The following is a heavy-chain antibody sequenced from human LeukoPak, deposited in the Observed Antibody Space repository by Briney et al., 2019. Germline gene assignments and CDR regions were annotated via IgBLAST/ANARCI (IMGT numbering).Heavy chain of an antibody. CDR2: ISAYNGNT. D-gene: IGHD3-22*01. J-gene: IGHJ4*02. CDR3: AREVYYYDSSGYYYVDY. CDR1: GYTFTSYG. V-gene: IGHV1-18*01. Sequence: GASVKVSCKASGYTFTSYGISWVRQAPGQGLEWMGWISAYNGNTNYAQKLQGRVTMTTDTSTSTAYMELRSLRPDDTAVYYCAREVYYYDSSGYYYVDYWGQGTLVTVSS.